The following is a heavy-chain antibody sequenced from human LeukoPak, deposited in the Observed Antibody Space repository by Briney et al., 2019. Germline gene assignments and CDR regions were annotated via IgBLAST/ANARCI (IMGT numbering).Heavy chain of an antibody. CDR2: INQNGSDK. D-gene: IGHD1-1*01. V-gene: IGHV3-7*01. Sequence: GGSLRLSCAVSGFTFSSYWMNWVRRAPGKGLEWVANINQNGSDKYYVESVKGRFTISRDNAKNSLYLQMNGLRDEDTAVYYFSRGTGLPNWGQGILVTVSS. CDR1: GFTFSSYW. CDR3: SRGTGLPN. J-gene: IGHJ4*02.